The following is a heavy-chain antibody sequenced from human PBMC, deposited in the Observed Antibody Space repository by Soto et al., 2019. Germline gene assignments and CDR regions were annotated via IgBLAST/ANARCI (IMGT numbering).Heavy chain of an antibody. D-gene: IGHD2-21*02. J-gene: IGHJ4*02. CDR3: ARDGAAYCGGDCPSPVDY. CDR2: IYYSGST. V-gene: IGHV4-39*02. CDR1: GGSISSSSYY. Sequence: QLQLQESGPGLVKPSETLSLTCTVSGGSISSSSYYWGWIRQPPGKGLEWIGSIYYSGSTYYNPSLKSRVTISVDTAKNQFSLKLSSVTAADTAVYYCARDGAAYCGGDCPSPVDYWGQGTLVTVSS.